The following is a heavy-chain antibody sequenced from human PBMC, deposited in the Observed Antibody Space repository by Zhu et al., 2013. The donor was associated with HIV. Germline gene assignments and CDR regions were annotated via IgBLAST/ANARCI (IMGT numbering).Heavy chain of an antibody. J-gene: IGHJ4*02. CDR3: AIVYTSGSVPKD. Sequence: QVQLVQSGAEVKKPGASVKVSCKASGYTFSSYYIHWVRQAPGLGLEWMGIINPSGATTNYAQKFQGRLSMTRDTSTSTVYMELSSLTSEDTGVYYCAIVYTSGSVPKDWGQGTLVTVCS. CDR2: INPSGATT. CDR1: GYTFSSYY. D-gene: IGHD3-16*01. V-gene: IGHV1-46*01.